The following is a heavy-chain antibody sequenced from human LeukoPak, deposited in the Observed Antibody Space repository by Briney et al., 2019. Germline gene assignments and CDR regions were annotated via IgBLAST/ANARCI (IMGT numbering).Heavy chain of an antibody. CDR2: IYYSGST. J-gene: IGHJ5*02. CDR1: GGSISSYY. CDR3: AVMYSSSWYWFDP. D-gene: IGHD6-13*01. V-gene: IGHV4-59*08. Sequence: PSETLSLTCTVSGGSISSYYWSWIRQPPGKGLEWIGYIYYSGSTNYNPSLKSRVTISVDTSKTQVSLKLSSVTAADTAVYYCAVMYSSSWYWFDPWGQGTLVTVSS.